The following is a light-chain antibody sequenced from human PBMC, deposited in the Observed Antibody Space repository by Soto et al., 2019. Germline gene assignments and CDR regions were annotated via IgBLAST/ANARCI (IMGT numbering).Light chain of an antibody. J-gene: IGLJ1*01. CDR1: SSNIGSNT. CDR2: SNN. V-gene: IGLV1-44*01. Sequence: PVRAESASASGTPGQRITTSCSGSSSNIGSNTVTWYQQLPGTAPKLLIYSNNQRPSGVPVRFSGSKSGTSASLAISGLQSEDEADYYCAAWDDSLNGLYVFGTGTKATV. CDR3: AAWDDSLNGLYV.